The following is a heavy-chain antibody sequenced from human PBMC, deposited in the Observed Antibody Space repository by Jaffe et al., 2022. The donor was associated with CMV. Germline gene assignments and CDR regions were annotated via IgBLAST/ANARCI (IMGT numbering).Heavy chain of an antibody. CDR3: AKMWSPPKDIVVVVAASGMDV. CDR1: GFTFSSYA. Sequence: EVQLLESGGGLVQPGGSLRLSCAASGFTFSSYAMSWVRQAPGKGLEWVSAISGSGGSTYYADSVKGRFTISRDNSKNTLYLQMNSLRAEDTAVYYCAKMWSPPKDIVVVVAASGMDVWGQGTTVTVSS. CDR2: ISGSGGST. D-gene: IGHD2-15*01. J-gene: IGHJ6*02. V-gene: IGHV3-23*01.